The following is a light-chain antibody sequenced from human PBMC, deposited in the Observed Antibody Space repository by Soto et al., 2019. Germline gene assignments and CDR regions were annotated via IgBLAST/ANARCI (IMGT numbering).Light chain of an antibody. V-gene: IGKV1-13*02. CDR3: QQFNSYPWT. CDR1: QGISSA. CDR2: DTS. Sequence: AIQLTQSPSSLSASVGGRVTITCRASQGISSALAWYQQKSGKAPKVLIYDTSNLESGVPSRFSGSGSGTEFTLTISSLQPEDFATFYCQQFNSYPWTFGQGTKVDIQ. J-gene: IGKJ1*01.